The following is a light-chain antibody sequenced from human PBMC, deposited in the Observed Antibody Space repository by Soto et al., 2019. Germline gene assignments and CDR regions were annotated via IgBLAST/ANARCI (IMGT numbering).Light chain of an antibody. CDR2: DVG. CDR3: CLYAGSYTRV. J-gene: IGLJ1*01. V-gene: IGLV2-11*01. Sequence: QSALTQPRSVSGSPGQSVTISCTGTSSDVGGYNYVSWYQQHPGKAPKLMIYDVGKRPSGVPDRFSGSKSDNTASLTISGLQAEDEAHYYCCLYAGSYTRVFGTGTKVTVL. CDR1: SSDVGGYNY.